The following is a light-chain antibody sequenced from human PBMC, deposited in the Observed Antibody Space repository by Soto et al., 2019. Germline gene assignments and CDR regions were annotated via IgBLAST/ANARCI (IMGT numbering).Light chain of an antibody. Sequence: DIQMTQSPSTLSASVGDRGTITCRASQSISSWLAWYQQKPGKAPKLLIYKASSLESGVPSRFSGSGSGTEFTLTLSSLKPDDFATYYCQQYNRLYTFGQGTKLEIK. V-gene: IGKV1-5*03. J-gene: IGKJ2*01. CDR2: KAS. CDR3: QQYNRLYT. CDR1: QSISSW.